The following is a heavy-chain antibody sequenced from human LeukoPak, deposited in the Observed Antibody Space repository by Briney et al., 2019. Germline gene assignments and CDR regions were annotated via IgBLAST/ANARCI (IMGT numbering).Heavy chain of an antibody. V-gene: IGHV3-48*03. CDR2: ISSSGSTI. J-gene: IGHJ4*02. CDR3: ASHDYSDYLADY. CDR1: GFTFSSYE. Sequence: GGSLRLSCAASGFTFSSYEMNWVRQAPGKGLEWVSYISSSGSTIYYADSVKGRFTISRDNAKNSLYLQMNSLRAEDTAVYYCASHDYSDYLADYWGQGTLVTVSS. D-gene: IGHD4-11*01.